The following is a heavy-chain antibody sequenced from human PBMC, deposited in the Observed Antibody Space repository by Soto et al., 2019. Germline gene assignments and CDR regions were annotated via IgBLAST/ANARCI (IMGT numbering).Heavy chain of an antibody. CDR1: GYTFTGYY. J-gene: IGHJ5*02. CDR3: ARDLTRSVHPWSDP. V-gene: IGHV1-2*04. Sequence: VASVNVSCKASGYTFTGYYIHWVRQAPGQGLEWMGWINPNSGGTNYAQKFQGWVTMNRDTSISTAYMELIRLRSDDTAVYFCARDLTRSVHPWSDPWGQGTLVNVSS. CDR2: INPNSGGT. D-gene: IGHD2-15*01.